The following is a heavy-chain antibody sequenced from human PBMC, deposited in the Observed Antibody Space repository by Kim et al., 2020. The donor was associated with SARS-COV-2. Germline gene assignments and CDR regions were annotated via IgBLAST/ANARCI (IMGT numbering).Heavy chain of an antibody. Sequence: ASVKVSCKASGYTFTSYYMHWVRQAPGQGLEWMGIINPSGGSTSYAQKFQGRVTMTRDTSTSTVYMELSSLRSEDTAVYYCARDRRNIVATRAFDYWGQGTLVTVSS. D-gene: IGHD5-12*01. V-gene: IGHV1-46*01. CDR1: GYTFTSYY. J-gene: IGHJ4*02. CDR3: ARDRRNIVATRAFDY. CDR2: INPSGGST.